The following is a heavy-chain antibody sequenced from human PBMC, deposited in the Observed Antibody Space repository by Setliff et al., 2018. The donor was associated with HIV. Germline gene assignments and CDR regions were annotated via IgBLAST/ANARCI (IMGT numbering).Heavy chain of an antibody. CDR2: ISGSGGRT. D-gene: IGHD6-19*01. CDR1: GFTFSSYA. CDR3: AKDRRIAVAGYYFDY. V-gene: IGHV3-23*01. J-gene: IGHJ4*02. Sequence: GGSLRLSCAASGFTFSSYAMSWVRQAPGKGLEWVSAISGSGGRTYYAYSVKGRFTITRDNSKNTLYLQMNSLRPEDTAVYYCAKDRRIAVAGYYFDYWGQGTLVTVSS.